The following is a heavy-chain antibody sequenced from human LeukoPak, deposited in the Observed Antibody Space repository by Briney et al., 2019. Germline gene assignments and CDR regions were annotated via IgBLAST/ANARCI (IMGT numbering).Heavy chain of an antibody. V-gene: IGHV4-30-2*01. D-gene: IGHD6-19*01. J-gene: IGHJ5*02. CDR3: ARGGSGWYNWFDP. CDR1: GGSISSGGYS. Sequence: SETLSLTCAVSGGSISSGGYSWSWIRQPPGMGLEWIGYIYHSGSTYYNPSLKSRVTISVDRSKNQFSLKLSSVTAADTAVYYCARGGSGWYNWFDPWGQGTLVTVSS. CDR2: IYHSGST.